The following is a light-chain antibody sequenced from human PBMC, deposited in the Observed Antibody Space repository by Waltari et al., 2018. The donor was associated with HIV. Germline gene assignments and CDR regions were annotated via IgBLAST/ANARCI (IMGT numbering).Light chain of an antibody. J-gene: IGKJ4*01. Sequence: DIVMTQSPKSLAVSLGERATINCWSSRTILYSSNNQNYLAWYQQKPGQSPKVPIYWASTRASGVPDRFSGSGSGTNFSLTISSLQTDDVALYYCQQYYTIGPSFGGGTKVEIK. CDR2: WAS. CDR3: QQYYTIGPS. CDR1: RTILYSSNNQNY. V-gene: IGKV4-1*01.